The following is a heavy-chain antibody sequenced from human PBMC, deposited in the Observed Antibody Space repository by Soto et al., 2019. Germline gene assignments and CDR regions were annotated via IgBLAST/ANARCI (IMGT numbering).Heavy chain of an antibody. D-gene: IGHD6-13*01. V-gene: IGHV1-3*01. CDR1: GYTFTSYA. Sequence: ASVKVSCKASGYTFTSYAMHWVRQAPGQRLEWMGWINAGNGNTKYSQKFQGRVTITRDTSASTAYMELSSLRSEDTAVYYCARDLEAAAGYFDYWGQGTLVTVSS. J-gene: IGHJ4*02. CDR3: ARDLEAAAGYFDY. CDR2: INAGNGNT.